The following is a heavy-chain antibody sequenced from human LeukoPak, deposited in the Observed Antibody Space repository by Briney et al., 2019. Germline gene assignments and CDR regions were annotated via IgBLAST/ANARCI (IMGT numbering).Heavy chain of an antibody. CDR2: IYNSGST. CDR3: ARSAFLVTAPGLYYFDY. J-gene: IGHJ4*02. CDR1: DCSISNYY. Sequence: SETLSLTCTVSDCSISNYYWSWIRQPAGKGLEWIGHIYNSGSTNHNPSLKGRVTMSVATSKKQSSLHLSSVTAADTAVYYCARSAFLVTAPGLYYFDYWGQGTLVAVSS. V-gene: IGHV4-4*07. D-gene: IGHD6-13*01.